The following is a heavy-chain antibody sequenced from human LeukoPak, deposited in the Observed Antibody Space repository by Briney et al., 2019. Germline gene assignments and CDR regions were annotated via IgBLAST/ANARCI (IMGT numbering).Heavy chain of an antibody. V-gene: IGHV4-59*08. Sequence: SETLSLTCTVSGGSISSYYWSWIRQPPGKGLEWIGYIYYSGSTNYNPSLKSRVTISVDTSKNQFSLKLSSVTAADTAVYYCASSIRIAVAEYWGQGTLVTVSS. CDR2: IYYSGST. CDR3: ASSIRIAVAEY. D-gene: IGHD6-19*01. J-gene: IGHJ4*02. CDR1: GGSISSYY.